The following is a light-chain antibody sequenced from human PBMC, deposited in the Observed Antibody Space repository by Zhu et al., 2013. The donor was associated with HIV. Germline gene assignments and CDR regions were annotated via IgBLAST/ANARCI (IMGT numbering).Light chain of an antibody. Sequence: QSALTQPASVSGSPGQSITISCTGTSSDVGGYNYVSWHQQHPGKAPKLLIYEVTNRPSGVSNRFAGSKSANTASLAISGLQAEDEADYYCCSYTSSGTYVFGTGTRVTVL. CDR2: EVT. CDR3: CSYTSSGTYV. V-gene: IGLV2-14*01. J-gene: IGLJ1*01. CDR1: SSDVGGYNY.